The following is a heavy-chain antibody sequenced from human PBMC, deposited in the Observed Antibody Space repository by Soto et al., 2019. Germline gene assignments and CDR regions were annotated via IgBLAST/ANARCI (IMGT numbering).Heavy chain of an antibody. CDR3: AKDYSSNYYYGMDV. J-gene: IGHJ6*02. CDR1: GFTFSSYG. CDR2: ISYDGSNK. D-gene: IGHD5-18*01. V-gene: IGHV3-30*18. Sequence: QVQLVESGGGVVQPGRSLRLSCAASGFTFSSYGMHWVRQAPGKGLEWVAVISYDGSNKYYADSVKGRFTISRDNSKNTLYLQMNSLRAEDTAVYYCAKDYSSNYYYGMDVWGQGTTVTVSS.